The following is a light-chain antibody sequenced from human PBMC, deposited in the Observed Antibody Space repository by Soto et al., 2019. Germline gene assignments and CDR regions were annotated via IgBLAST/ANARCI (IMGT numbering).Light chain of an antibody. J-gene: IGLJ1*01. CDR2: DNN. CDR3: QSYDSSLRGV. V-gene: IGLV1-40*01. CDR1: NSDIGAGYD. Sequence: QSVLTQPPSVSGAPGQRVTISCTGSNSDIGAGYDVHWYQQLPGTAPKLVIYDNNNRPSGVPDRFSASKSGTSASLAITGLQADEEADYYCQSYDSSLRGVFGTGTKLTVL.